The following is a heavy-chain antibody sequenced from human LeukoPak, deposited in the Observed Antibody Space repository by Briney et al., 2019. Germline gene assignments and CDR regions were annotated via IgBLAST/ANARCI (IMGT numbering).Heavy chain of an antibody. CDR1: GYSFTSYY. Sequence: ASVKVSCKASGYSFTSYYMHWVRQAPRQGLEWMGTINPSGSSTSYAQKFQGRVTMTRDTSTSTVYMELSSLRSEDTAVYYCARAHGDYYHYGMDVWGQGTTVTVSS. J-gene: IGHJ6*02. CDR2: INPSGSST. D-gene: IGHD4-17*01. V-gene: IGHV1-46*01. CDR3: ARAHGDYYHYGMDV.